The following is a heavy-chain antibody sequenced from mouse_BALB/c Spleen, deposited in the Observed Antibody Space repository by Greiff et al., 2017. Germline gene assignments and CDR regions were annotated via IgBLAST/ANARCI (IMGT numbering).Heavy chain of an antibody. V-gene: IGHV5-6-5*01. D-gene: IGHD2-4*01. CDR1: GFTFSSYS. Sequence: EVQLLESGGGLVKPGGSLKLSCAASGFTFSSYSMTWVRQTPGKGLEWVGSISTGGSTYKSDSVKGRITISRDNTRTILYLQLSSMRSEDTAMYYCAGGYDDSLYDFDYWGQGTTVTVSA. CDR3: AGGYDDSLYDFDY. CDR2: ISTGGST. J-gene: IGHJ2*01.